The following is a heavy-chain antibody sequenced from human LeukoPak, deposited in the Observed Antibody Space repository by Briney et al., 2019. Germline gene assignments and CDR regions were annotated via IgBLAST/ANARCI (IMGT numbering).Heavy chain of an antibody. V-gene: IGHV3-21*01. J-gene: IGHJ4*02. CDR3: ARAHSGYHLPDY. CDR2: ISSSSSYI. CDR1: GFTFSSYS. Sequence: GGSLRLSCPASGFTFSSYSMNWVRQAPGKGREGVSSISSSSSYIYYADSVKGRFTISGDNAKNSLYLQMNSLRAEDTAVYYCARAHSGYHLPDYWGQGTLVTVSS. D-gene: IGHD5-12*01.